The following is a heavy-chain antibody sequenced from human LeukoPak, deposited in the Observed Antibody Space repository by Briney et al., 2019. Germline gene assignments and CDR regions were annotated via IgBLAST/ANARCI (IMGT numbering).Heavy chain of an antibody. J-gene: IGHJ3*02. V-gene: IGHV3-13*01. Sequence: GGSLRLSSAASGFTFSSFDMHWVRQLTGKGLEWVSGIGTTGDTYYSGSVKGRFTISREDANNSLYLQMNSLRAGDTAVYYCARSPGWLGHAFDIWGQGTPVTVSS. CDR1: GFTFSSFD. CDR3: ARSPGWLGHAFDI. D-gene: IGHD6-19*01. CDR2: IGTTGDT.